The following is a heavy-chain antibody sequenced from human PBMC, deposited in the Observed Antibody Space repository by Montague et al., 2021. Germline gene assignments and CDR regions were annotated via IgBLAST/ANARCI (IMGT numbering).Heavy chain of an antibody. CDR3: VSVGE. CDR2: INPDGSAK. CDR1: GFPFSNSW. Sequence: RRLSCAASGFPFSNSWMNWVRQAPGEGLEWVANINPDGSAKRHVDSVQGRFTISRDNAKNSLHLQMNSLRAEDTAVYYCVSVGEWGQGTLVTVSS. J-gene: IGHJ4*02. V-gene: IGHV3-7*01. D-gene: IGHD2-21*01.